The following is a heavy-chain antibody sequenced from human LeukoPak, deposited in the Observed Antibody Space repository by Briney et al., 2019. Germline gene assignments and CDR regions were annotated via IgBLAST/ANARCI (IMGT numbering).Heavy chain of an antibody. Sequence: KSGGSLRLSYVVSGFTFSDYHMKWVRQAPGKGLEWVSSISTCNSYIYYAGSLTGRFPISRDNAKNSLYLQMNSLRAEDTAVYYCAREYCTTTSCSLLDYWGQGTLVTVSS. V-gene: IGHV3-21*01. J-gene: IGHJ4*02. D-gene: IGHD2-2*01. CDR2: ISTCNSYI. CDR3: AREYCTTTSCSLLDY. CDR1: GFTFSDYH.